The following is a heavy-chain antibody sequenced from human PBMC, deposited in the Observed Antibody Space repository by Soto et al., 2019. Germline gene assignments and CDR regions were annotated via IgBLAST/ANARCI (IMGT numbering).Heavy chain of an antibody. Sequence: ASVKVSCKASGYTFTSYYMNRVRKAPGQGLEWMGIINPSGGSTSYAQKFQGRVTMTRDTSTSTVYMELSSLRSEDTAGYNCGRDSARDGYNYVVFDYWGQGTLVTVSS. CDR2: INPSGGST. D-gene: IGHD5-12*01. J-gene: IGHJ4*02. CDR3: GRDSARDGYNYVVFDY. V-gene: IGHV1-46*01. CDR1: GYTFTSYY.